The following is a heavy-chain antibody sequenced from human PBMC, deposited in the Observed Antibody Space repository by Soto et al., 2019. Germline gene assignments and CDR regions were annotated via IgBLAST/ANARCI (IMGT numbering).Heavy chain of an antibody. CDR1: GFSFSTYG. CDR3: AKGFGNYSLSVY. D-gene: IGHD1-26*01. Sequence: QVHLVESGGGVVQPGRSLRLSCAASGFSFSTYGMHWVRQAPGKGLEWVAFISNDGSNKYYADSVKGRFTISRDNSKNTLYLQMNSLRAEDTAVYYCAKGFGNYSLSVYWGHGIL. V-gene: IGHV3-30*18. CDR2: ISNDGSNK. J-gene: IGHJ4*03.